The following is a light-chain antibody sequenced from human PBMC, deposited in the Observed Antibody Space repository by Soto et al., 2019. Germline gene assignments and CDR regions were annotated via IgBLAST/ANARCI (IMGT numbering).Light chain of an antibody. CDR1: QSVSNSS. J-gene: IGKJ2*01. V-gene: IGKV3-20*01. Sequence: EIVLTQSPGTLSLSPGERATLSCRASQSVSNSSLAWYQQKPGQAPRLLIYVASNRATGIPDRVSASGSGADFTLSISRLEPEDFAMYYCQQYGSSPYTFGQGTKLAIK. CDR2: VAS. CDR3: QQYGSSPYT.